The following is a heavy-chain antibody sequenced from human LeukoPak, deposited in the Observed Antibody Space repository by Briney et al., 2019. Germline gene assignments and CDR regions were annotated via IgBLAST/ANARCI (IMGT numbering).Heavy chain of an antibody. Sequence: SETLSLTCAVYGGSFSGYYWSWIRRPPGKGLEWIGEINHSGSTNYNPSLKSRVTISVDTSKNQFSLKLSSVTAADTAVYYCARGTNYDFWSGYGINWFDPWGQGTLVTVSS. CDR2: INHSGST. J-gene: IGHJ5*02. D-gene: IGHD3-3*01. CDR3: ARGTNYDFWSGYGINWFDP. CDR1: GGSFSGYY. V-gene: IGHV4-34*01.